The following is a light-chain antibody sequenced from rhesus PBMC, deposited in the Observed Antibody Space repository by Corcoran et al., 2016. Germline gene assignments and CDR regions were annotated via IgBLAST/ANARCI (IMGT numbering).Light chain of an antibody. CDR1: QGIRSY. Sequence: DIQMTQSPSSLPASVGDTVTITCRASQGIRSYLIWFQQKPGKAPKLLIYAESRLESGVPSSFSGRGSWTNFTIYISSLQPEDFAVYYCLQHNSYPHSFGQGTKVESK. V-gene: IGKV1-28*03. CDR2: AES. J-gene: IGKJ2*01. CDR3: LQHNSYPHS.